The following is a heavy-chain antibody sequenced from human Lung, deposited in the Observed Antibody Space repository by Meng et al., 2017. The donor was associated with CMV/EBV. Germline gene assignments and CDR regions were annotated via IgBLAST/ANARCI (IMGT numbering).Heavy chain of an antibody. J-gene: IGHJ4*02. CDR1: GGSSSSSNW. Sequence: QVQLQVCGPGLVKPAGTCSLTCAVSGGSSSSSNWWSWVRQPPGKGLEWIGEIYHSGSTNYNPSLKSRVTISVDKSKNQFSLKLSSVTAADTAVYYCASFPPPGKQWLVTDYWGQGTLVTVSS. CDR3: ASFPPPGKQWLVTDY. V-gene: IGHV4-4*02. CDR2: IYHSGST. D-gene: IGHD6-19*01.